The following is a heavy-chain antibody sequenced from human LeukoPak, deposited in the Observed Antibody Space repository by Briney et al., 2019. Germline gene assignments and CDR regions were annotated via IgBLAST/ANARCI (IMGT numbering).Heavy chain of an antibody. V-gene: IGHV3-74*01. CDR1: GFTFSSNW. J-gene: IGHJ4*02. CDR2: INSDGSST. CDR3: ARRGEDGSYYDY. Sequence: PGGSLRLSCAASGFTFSSNWMHWVRQVPGKGLVWVSRINSDGSSTSYADSVKGRFTISRDNAKNTMYLQMNSLRAEDTAVYYCARRGEDGSYYDYWGQGTLVTVSP. D-gene: IGHD1-26*01.